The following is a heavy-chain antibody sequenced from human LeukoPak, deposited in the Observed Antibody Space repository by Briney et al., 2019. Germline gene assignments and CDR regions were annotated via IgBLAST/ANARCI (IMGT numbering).Heavy chain of an antibody. CDR3: ATGYPRDFDY. D-gene: IGHD6-25*01. V-gene: IGHV4-59*12. Sequence: SETLSLTCTVSGGSISSYYWSWLRQPPGKGLEWLGYIYYSGSTNYNPSLKSRVTISVDTSKNQFSLKLSSVTAADTAVYYCATGYPRDFDYWGQGTLVTVSS. CDR2: IYYSGST. J-gene: IGHJ4*02. CDR1: GGSISSYY.